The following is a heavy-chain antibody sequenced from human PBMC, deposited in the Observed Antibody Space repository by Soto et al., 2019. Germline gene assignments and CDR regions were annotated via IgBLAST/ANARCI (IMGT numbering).Heavy chain of an antibody. J-gene: IGHJ4*02. CDR3: AKGSATQSSYYDY. V-gene: IGHV3-23*01. D-gene: IGHD1-26*01. Sequence: EVQLLESGGSLVQPGGSLRLSCAASGIAFSNYAMSWVRQAPGKGLEWVSGVSDSGGTTYYADAVKGRFTISRDNSKNTLYLQMNSLRVEDTAVYYCAKGSATQSSYYDYWGQGTLVTVSS. CDR1: GIAFSNYA. CDR2: VSDSGGTT.